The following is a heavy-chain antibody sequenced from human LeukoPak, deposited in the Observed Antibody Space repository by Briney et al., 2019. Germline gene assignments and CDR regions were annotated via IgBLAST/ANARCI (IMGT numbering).Heavy chain of an antibody. CDR2: ISSGGSTI. CDR1: GFTFSDYY. D-gene: IGHD3-10*01. Sequence: PGGSLRLSCAASGFTFSDYYMSWIRQAPGKGLEWVSYISSGGSTIYYADSVKGRFTISRDNAKNRLYMQMNSLRVEDTAVYYCARDMIRGVVNNWGQGALVTVSS. CDR3: ARDMIRGVVNN. V-gene: IGHV3-11*04. J-gene: IGHJ4*02.